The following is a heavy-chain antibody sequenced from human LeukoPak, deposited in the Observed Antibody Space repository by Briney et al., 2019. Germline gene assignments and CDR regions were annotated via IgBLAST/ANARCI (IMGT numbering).Heavy chain of an antibody. V-gene: IGHV3-23*01. CDR2: ISGSGGST. D-gene: IGHD4-17*01. CDR1: GLIFSSYA. CDR3: AKVGGATVTPRNRLYYFDY. Sequence: PGGSLRLSCAASGLIFSSYAMSWVRQAPGKGLEWVSAISGSGGSTYYADSVKGRFTISRDNSKNTLYLQMNSLRAEDTAVYYCAKVGGATVTPRNRLYYFDYWGQGTLVTVSS. J-gene: IGHJ4*02.